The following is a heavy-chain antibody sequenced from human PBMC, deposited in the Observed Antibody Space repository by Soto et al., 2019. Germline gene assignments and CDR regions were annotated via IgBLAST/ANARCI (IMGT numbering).Heavy chain of an antibody. CDR2: IYPGDSDT. Sequence: GESLKISCKGSGYSFTSYWIGWVRQMPGKGLEWMGIIYPGDSDTRYSPSFQGQVTISADKSISTAYLQWSSLKASDTAMYYCACLTPVSSAIEGAFDIWGQGTMVTVSS. J-gene: IGHJ3*02. CDR1: GYSFTSYW. CDR3: ACLTPVSSAIEGAFDI. D-gene: IGHD3-16*01. V-gene: IGHV5-51*01.